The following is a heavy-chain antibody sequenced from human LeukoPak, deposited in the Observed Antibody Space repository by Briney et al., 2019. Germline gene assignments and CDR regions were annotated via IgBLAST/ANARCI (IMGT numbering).Heavy chain of an antibody. CDR2: IYYTGNT. V-gene: IGHV4-59*01. J-gene: IGHJ5*02. CDR1: GGSISNYY. Sequence: SATLSLTCTVSGGSISNYYWNWIRQPPGKGLEWIGYIYYTGNTNYNPSLKSRVTVSVDTSKNQFSLKLSSVTAADTAVYYCARDRLQLQSWGQGTLATVSS. D-gene: IGHD5-24*01. CDR3: ARDRLQLQS.